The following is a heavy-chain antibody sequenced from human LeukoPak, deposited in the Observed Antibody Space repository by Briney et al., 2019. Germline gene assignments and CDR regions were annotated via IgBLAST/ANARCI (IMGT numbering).Heavy chain of an antibody. CDR1: GYTLTELS. J-gene: IGHJ4*02. V-gene: IGHV1-24*01. Sequence: ASVKVSCKVSGYTLTELSMHWVRQAPGKGLEWMGGFDPEDGETIYAQKFQGRVTMTEDTSTDTAYMELSSLRSEDTAVYYCATVMVRGVAIDYWGQGTLVTVSS. CDR3: ATVMVRGVAIDY. D-gene: IGHD3-10*01. CDR2: FDPEDGET.